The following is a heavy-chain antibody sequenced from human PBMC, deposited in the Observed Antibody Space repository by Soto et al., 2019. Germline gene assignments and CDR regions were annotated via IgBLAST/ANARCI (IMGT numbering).Heavy chain of an antibody. CDR2: IYYSGST. CDR1: GDSISSNNYY. D-gene: IGHD3-16*01. Sequence: QVQLQESGPGLVKPSQTLSLTCTVSGDSISSNNYYWSWIRQHPGKGLEWIGYIYYSGSTYYNPSLKSRFTISVDKSKNQLSLKLSSVTAAATAVYYCATSLGVSSLDYWGQGTLVTVSS. J-gene: IGHJ4*02. CDR3: ATSLGVSSLDY. V-gene: IGHV4-31*03.